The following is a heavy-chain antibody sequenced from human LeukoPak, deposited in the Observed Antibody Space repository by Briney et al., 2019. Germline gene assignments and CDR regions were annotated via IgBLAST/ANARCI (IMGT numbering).Heavy chain of an antibody. CDR3: ASSWYGYSSSWYEGGVNWFDP. J-gene: IGHJ5*02. CDR2: MNPNSGNT. D-gene: IGHD6-13*01. Sequence: ASVTVSCKASGYTFTSYDINWVRQATGQGLEWMGWMNPNSGNTGYAQKFQGRVTMTRNTSISTAYMELSSLRSEDTAVYYCASSWYGYSSSWYEGGVNWFDPWGQGTLVTVSS. V-gene: IGHV1-8*01. CDR1: GYTFTSYD.